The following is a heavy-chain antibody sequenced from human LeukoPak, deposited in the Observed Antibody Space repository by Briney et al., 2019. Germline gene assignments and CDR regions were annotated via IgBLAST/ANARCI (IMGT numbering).Heavy chain of an antibody. CDR3: ARQYGSSWDFDY. CDR2: IYYSGST. V-gene: IGHV4-39*01. CDR1: GGSISSSSYY. D-gene: IGHD6-13*01. J-gene: IGHJ4*02. Sequence: SETLSLTRTVSGGSISSSSYYWGWIRQPPGKGLEWIGSIYYSGSTYYNPSLKSRVTISVDTSKNQFSLKLSSVTAADTAVYYCARQYGSSWDFDYWGQGTLVTVSS.